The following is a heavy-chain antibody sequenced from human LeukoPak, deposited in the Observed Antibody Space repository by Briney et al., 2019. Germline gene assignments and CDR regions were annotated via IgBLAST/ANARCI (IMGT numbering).Heavy chain of an antibody. V-gene: IGHV4-4*02. CDR2: IYHSGST. CDR3: ARYPIRTVTTLYYFDY. D-gene: IGHD4-17*01. CDR1: GFTFSNAW. J-gene: IGHJ4*02. Sequence: GSLRLSCAASGFTFSNAWMSWVRQAPGKGLEWIGEIYHSGSTNYNPSLKSRVTISVDKSKNQFSLKLSSVTAADTAVYYCARYPIRTVTTLYYFDYWGQGTLVTVSS.